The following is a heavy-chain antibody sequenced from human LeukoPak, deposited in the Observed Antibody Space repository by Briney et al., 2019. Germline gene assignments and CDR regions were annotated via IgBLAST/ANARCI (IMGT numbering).Heavy chain of an antibody. Sequence: SENLSLTCAVYGGSFSGYYWSWIRQPPGKGLEWIGEINHSGSTNYNPSLKSRVTISVDTSKNQFSLKLSSVTAADTAVYYCAREDFWSGYYRSNWFDPWGQGTLVTVSS. CDR1: GGSFSGYY. CDR3: AREDFWSGYYRSNWFDP. V-gene: IGHV4-34*01. CDR2: INHSGST. D-gene: IGHD3-3*01. J-gene: IGHJ5*02.